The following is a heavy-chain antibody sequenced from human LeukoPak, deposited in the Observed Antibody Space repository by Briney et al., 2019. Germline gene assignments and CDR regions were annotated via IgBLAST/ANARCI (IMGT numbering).Heavy chain of an antibody. D-gene: IGHD2-8*01. V-gene: IGHV3-23*01. J-gene: IGHJ4*02. Sequence: PGGSLRLSCAGSGFTFSSYAKSWVRQAPGKGLEWVSAISDTGATTYDADSVKGRFTISRDNSRSTLYLQMNSLRAEDTALYYCAKDTSIGRYCTNGVCSPFDYWGQGTLVTVSS. CDR3: AKDTSIGRYCTNGVCSPFDY. CDR2: ISDTGATT. CDR1: GFTFSSYA.